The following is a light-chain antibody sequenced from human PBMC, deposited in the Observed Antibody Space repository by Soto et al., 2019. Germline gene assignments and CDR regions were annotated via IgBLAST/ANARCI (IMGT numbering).Light chain of an antibody. J-gene: IGLJ1*01. Sequence: QSVLTQPASVSGSPGQSITISCTGTSSDVGSYNLVSWYQQHPGKAPKLMIYEGTKRPSGVSDCFSGSRSGNTASLTISGLQAEDEADYSCCSYASSSTYVFGTGTKVTVL. CDR3: CSYASSSTYV. V-gene: IGLV2-23*01. CDR1: SSDVGSYNL. CDR2: EGT.